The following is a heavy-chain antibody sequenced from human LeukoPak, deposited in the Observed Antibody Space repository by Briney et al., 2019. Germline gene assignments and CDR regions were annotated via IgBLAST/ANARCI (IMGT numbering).Heavy chain of an antibody. J-gene: IGHJ6*03. Sequence: GASVKVACKASGYTFSSYGINWVRQAPGQGLEWMGWISSYNGNTHYTQKLQGRVTMTTDASTGTVYMELRSLRSDDTAVYYCARTCSGCNYYFYDMEVWGKGTTVTVSS. D-gene: IGHD6-19*01. V-gene: IGHV1-18*01. CDR2: ISSYNGNT. CDR3: ARTCSGCNYYFYDMEV. CDR1: GYTFSSYG.